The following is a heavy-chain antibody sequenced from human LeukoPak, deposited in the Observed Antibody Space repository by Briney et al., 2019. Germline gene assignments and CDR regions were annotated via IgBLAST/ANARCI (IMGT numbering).Heavy chain of an antibody. D-gene: IGHD1-14*01. Sequence: GRSLRLSCVASAFTFTSYAMHWVRQAPGMGLEWVTVMAYDVSIKYYADSVKDSFSISRDISKNTLYLQMYSRKAEDWAVYYCARNPDAFDLWCQGTMVSVSS. V-gene: IGHV3-30-3*01. CDR3: ARNPDAFDL. CDR2: MAYDVSIK. J-gene: IGHJ3*01. CDR1: AFTFTSYA.